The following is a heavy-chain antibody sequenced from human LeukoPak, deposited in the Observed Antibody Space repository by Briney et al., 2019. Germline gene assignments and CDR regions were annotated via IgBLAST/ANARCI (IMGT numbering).Heavy chain of an antibody. D-gene: IGHD5-18*01. V-gene: IGHV3-23*01. J-gene: IGHJ4*02. CDR1: GFTFSSDA. CDR3: ARYVVRGSSYYFDY. CDR2: ILGSGDST. Sequence: GGSLRLSCAASGFTFSSDAMSWVRQAPGKGLEWVSTILGSGDSTYYADSVKGRITVSRDNSKNTLYLQMNSLRAEDTAVYYCARYVVRGSSYYFDYWGQGTLVTVSS.